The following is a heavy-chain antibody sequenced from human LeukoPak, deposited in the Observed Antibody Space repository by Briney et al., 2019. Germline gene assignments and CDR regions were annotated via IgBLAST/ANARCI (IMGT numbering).Heavy chain of an antibody. CDR2: INHSGST. Sequence: PSETLSLTCAVYGGSFSGYYWSWIRQPPGKGLEWIGEINHSGSTNYNPSLKSRVTISVDTSKNQFSLKLSSVTAADTAVYYCAREAIYGGSQNDGIDYWDQGTLVTVSS. CDR3: AREAIYGGSQNDGIDY. V-gene: IGHV4-34*01. J-gene: IGHJ4*02. D-gene: IGHD1-26*01. CDR1: GGSFSGYY.